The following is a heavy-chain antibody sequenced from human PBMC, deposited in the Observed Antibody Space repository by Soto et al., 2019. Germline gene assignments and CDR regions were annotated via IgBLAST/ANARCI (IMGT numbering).Heavy chain of an antibody. V-gene: IGHV4-61*01. CDR3: AVAMMAGDRVSD. CDR2: IYYSGST. Sequence: SETLSLTCTVSGGSVSSGSYYWSWIRQPPGKGLEWIGYIYYSGSTNYNPSLKSRVTISVDTSKNQFSLKLSSVTAADTAVYYCAVAMMAGDRVSDRGQGTLVTVSS. D-gene: IGHD6-19*01. J-gene: IGHJ4*02. CDR1: GGSVSSGSYY.